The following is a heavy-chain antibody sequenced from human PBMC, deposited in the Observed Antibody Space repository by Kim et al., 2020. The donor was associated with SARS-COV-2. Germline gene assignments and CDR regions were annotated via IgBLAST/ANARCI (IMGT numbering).Heavy chain of an antibody. J-gene: IGHJ3*02. V-gene: IGHV1-46*01. CDR3: ARELEDTVVVVAATTTGGAFDI. CDR1: GYTFTSYY. Sequence: ASVKVSCKASGYTFTSYYMHWVRQAPGQGLEWMGIINPSGGSTSYAQKFQGRVTMTRDTSTSTVYMELSSLRSEDMAVYYCARELEDTVVVVAATTTGGAFDIWGQGTMVTVSS. D-gene: IGHD2-15*01. CDR2: INPSGGST.